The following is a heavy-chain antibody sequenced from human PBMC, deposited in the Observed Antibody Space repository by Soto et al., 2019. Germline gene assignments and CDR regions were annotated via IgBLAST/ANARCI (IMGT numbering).Heavy chain of an antibody. V-gene: IGHV3-15*07. CDR1: GFTFSNAW. D-gene: IGHD2-15*01. CDR3: TTNYCSGGSCTPHTNYYYYYGMDV. J-gene: IGHJ6*02. Sequence: GGSLRLSCAASGFTFSNAWMNWVRQAPGKGLERVGRIKSKTDGGTTDYAAPVKGRFTISRDDSKNTLYLQMNSLKTEDTAVYYCTTNYCSGGSCTPHTNYYYYYGMDVWGQGTTVTVSS. CDR2: IKSKTDGGTT.